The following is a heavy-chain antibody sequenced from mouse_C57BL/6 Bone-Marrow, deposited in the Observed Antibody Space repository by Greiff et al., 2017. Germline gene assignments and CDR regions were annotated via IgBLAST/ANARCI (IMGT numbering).Heavy chain of an antibody. Sequence: EVHLVESGTVLARPGASVKMSCKTSGYTFTSYWMHWVKQRPGQGLEWIGAIYPGNSDTSYNQKFKGKAKLTAVTSASTAYMALSSLTNEDSAVYYCTRRGGRGYYSYYWGQGTTLTVSS. CDR1: GYTFTSYW. CDR2: IYPGNSDT. CDR3: TRRGGRGYYSYY. D-gene: IGHD2-3*01. V-gene: IGHV1-5*01. J-gene: IGHJ2*01.